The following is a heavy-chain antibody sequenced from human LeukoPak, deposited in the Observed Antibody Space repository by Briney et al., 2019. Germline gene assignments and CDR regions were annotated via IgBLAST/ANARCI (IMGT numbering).Heavy chain of an antibody. J-gene: IGHJ4*02. CDR2: IKQDGSEK. CDR3: ARAYDYGDYVGAFDX. Sequence: GGSLRLSCAASGFTFSSYWMSWVRQAPGKGLEWVANIKQDGSEKYYVDSVKGRFTISRDNAKNSLYLQMNSLRAEDTAVYYCARAYDYGDYVGAFDXXGQGTXVTVXX. CDR1: GFTFSSYW. D-gene: IGHD4-17*01. V-gene: IGHV3-7*01.